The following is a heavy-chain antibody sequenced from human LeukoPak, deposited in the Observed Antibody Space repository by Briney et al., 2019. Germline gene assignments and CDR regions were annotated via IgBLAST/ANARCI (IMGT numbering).Heavy chain of an antibody. CDR2: ISYDGSNK. CDR1: GFTFSSYG. Sequence: GGSLRLSCAASGFTFSSYGMHWVRQAPGKGLEWVAVISYDGSNKYYADSVKGRFTISRDNSKNTLYLQMSSLRAEDTAVYYCVKDQGPGIAAAGDYWGQGTLVTVSS. J-gene: IGHJ4*02. CDR3: VKDQGPGIAAAGDY. D-gene: IGHD6-13*01. V-gene: IGHV3-30*18.